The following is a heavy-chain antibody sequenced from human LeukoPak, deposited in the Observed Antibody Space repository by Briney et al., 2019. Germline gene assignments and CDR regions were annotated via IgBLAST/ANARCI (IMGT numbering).Heavy chain of an antibody. D-gene: IGHD3-9*01. V-gene: IGHV1-69*01. CDR1: GGTFSSYA. J-gene: IGHJ4*02. CDR2: IIPIFGTA. Sequence: SVKVSCKASGGTFSSYAISWVRQAPGQGLEWMGGIIPIFGTANYAQKFQGRVTITADESTSTAYMELSSLRSEDTAVHYCARAGGSFSYYDILTASPGVYFDYWGQGTLVTVSS. CDR3: ARAGGSFSYYDILTASPGVYFDY.